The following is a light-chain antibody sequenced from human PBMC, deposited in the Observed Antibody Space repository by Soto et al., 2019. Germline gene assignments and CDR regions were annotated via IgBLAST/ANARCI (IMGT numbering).Light chain of an antibody. J-gene: IGKJ1*01. Sequence: IELTQSPSTLSVCPGERATLSCMASQSVISCLAWYQQKPGQAPRLLIYDAASRATGIPARFSGSGSGTEFTLTISSLQPEDFAVYYCQQYRNWPRTFGQGTKVDI. CDR1: QSVISC. CDR3: QQYRNWPRT. CDR2: DAA. V-gene: IGKV3-15*01.